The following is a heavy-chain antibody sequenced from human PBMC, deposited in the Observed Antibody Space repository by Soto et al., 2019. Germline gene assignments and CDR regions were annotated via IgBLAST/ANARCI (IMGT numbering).Heavy chain of an antibody. CDR2: IHNSGST. V-gene: IGHV4-31*03. CDR3: ARDLGSEQWFFDN. Sequence: QVQLQESGPGLVKPSQTLSLTCLVSGASVSGDGSYCSWIRQHPGKGLEFIGYIHNSGSTYSNPSLENRVAMSIDTSKNRFSLRLSSVTAADSAVYFCARDLGSEQWFFDNWGQGILVTVSS. J-gene: IGHJ4*02. D-gene: IGHD6-19*01. CDR1: GASVSGDGSY.